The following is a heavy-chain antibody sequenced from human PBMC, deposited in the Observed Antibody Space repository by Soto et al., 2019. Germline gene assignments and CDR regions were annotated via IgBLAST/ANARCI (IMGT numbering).Heavy chain of an antibody. CDR2: ISYDGSNK. Sequence: GGSLRLSCAASGFTFSSYGMHWVRQAPGKGLEWVAVISYDGSNKYYADSVKGRFTISRDNSKNTLYLQMNSLRAEDTAVYYCAKGYDSSGYYDNWFDPWGQGTLVTVSS. V-gene: IGHV3-30*18. D-gene: IGHD3-22*01. CDR1: GFTFSSYG. CDR3: AKGYDSSGYYDNWFDP. J-gene: IGHJ5*02.